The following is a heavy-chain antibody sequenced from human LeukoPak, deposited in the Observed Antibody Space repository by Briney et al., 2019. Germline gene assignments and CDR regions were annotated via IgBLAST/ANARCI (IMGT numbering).Heavy chain of an antibody. CDR3: ASIVDYGDLNDAFDI. J-gene: IGHJ3*02. Sequence: SETLSLTCTVSGGSISSYYWSWIRQPPGKGLEWIGYIYYSGSTNYNPSLKSRVTISVDTSKNQFSLKLSSVTAADTAVYYCASIVDYGDLNDAFDIWGQGTMVTVSS. CDR1: GGSISSYY. V-gene: IGHV4-59*01. CDR2: IYYSGST. D-gene: IGHD4-17*01.